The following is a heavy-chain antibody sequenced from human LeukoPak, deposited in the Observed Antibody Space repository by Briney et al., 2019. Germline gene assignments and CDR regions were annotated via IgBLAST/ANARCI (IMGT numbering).Heavy chain of an antibody. CDR3: ARGDGGSYGFDY. J-gene: IGHJ4*02. CDR2: IYYSGST. CDR1: GGSISSYY. V-gene: IGHV4-59*01. D-gene: IGHD1-26*01. Sequence: SETLSLTCTVSGGSISSYYWSWIRQPRGKGLEWIGYIYYSGSTNYNPSLKSRVTISVDTSKNQFSLKLSSVTAADTAVYYCARGDGGSYGFDYWGQGTLVTVSS.